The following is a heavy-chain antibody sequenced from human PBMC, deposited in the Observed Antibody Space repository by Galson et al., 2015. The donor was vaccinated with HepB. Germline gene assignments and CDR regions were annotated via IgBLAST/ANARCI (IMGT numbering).Heavy chain of an antibody. CDR3: AKDEPLLGLRPPGAPYYYYGMDV. CDR2: ISGSGGRT. V-gene: IGHV3-23*01. D-gene: IGHD3-16*01. J-gene: IGHJ6*02. Sequence: SLRLYCAASGFTFSSYAMSWVRQAPGKGLEWVSAISGSGGRTYYADSVKGRFTISRDNSKNTLYLQMNSLRAEDTAVYYCAKDEPLLGLRPPGAPYYYYGMDVWGQGTTVTVSS. CDR1: GFTFSSYA.